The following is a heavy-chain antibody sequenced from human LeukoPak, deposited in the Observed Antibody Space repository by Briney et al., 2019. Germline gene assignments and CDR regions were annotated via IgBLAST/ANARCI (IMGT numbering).Heavy chain of an antibody. CDR1: GFSFSNFG. V-gene: IGHV3-30*18. D-gene: IGHD3-10*01. J-gene: IGHJ4*02. CDR3: GKGYYGGLY. Sequence: GRPLRLSCTASGFSFSNFGMHWVRQAPGKGLEWVAVISYDGRNQYYADSVKGRFTISRDNSKNTLDLQMNSLRAEDTAVYYCGKGYYGGLYWGQGALVTVYS. CDR2: ISYDGRNQ.